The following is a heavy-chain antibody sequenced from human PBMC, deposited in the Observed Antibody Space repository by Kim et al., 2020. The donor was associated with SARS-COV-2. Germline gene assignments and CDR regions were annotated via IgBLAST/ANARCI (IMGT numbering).Heavy chain of an antibody. Sequence: SETLSLTCTVSGGSLSSSGYYWSWFRQHPGKGLEWIGYIYYRGSTYYSPSLKSRLTISVDTSKNQFSLKLSSVSAADTAVYYCARDYDISGYYDIWGQ. V-gene: IGHV4-31*03. J-gene: IGHJ1*01. CDR3: ARDYDISGYYDI. D-gene: IGHD3-22*01. CDR2: IYYRGST. CDR1: GGSLSSSGYY.